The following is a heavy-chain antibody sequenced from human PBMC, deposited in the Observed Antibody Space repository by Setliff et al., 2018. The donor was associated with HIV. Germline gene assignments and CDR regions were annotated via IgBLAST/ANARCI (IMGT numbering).Heavy chain of an antibody. CDR3: VRDPPLTPTDADHPFDI. V-gene: IGHV4-39*07. CDR2: IYHGGTT. CDR1: AGSISGSLYY. D-gene: IGHD2-21*02. Sequence: SETLSLTCTVPAGSISGSLYYWGWIRQPPGKGLEWIGSIYHGGTTYYNPSLKSRSTISEDTSKNQFSLSLSSVTAADTAVYYCVRDPPLTPTDADHPFDIWGQGTMVTVSS. J-gene: IGHJ3*02.